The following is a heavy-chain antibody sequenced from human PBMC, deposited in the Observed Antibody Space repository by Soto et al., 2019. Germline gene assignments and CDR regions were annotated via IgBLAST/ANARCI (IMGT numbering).Heavy chain of an antibody. CDR3: ARGARYYDSSGYYSTDY. CDR2: INPNSGGT. Sequence: ASVKVSCKASRYTFTGYYMHWVRQAPGQGLEWMGWINPNSGGTNYAQKFQGWVNMTRDTTISTAYMELSRLRSDDTAVYYCARGARYYDSSGYYSTDYWGQGTLVTVSS. D-gene: IGHD3-22*01. CDR1: RYTFTGYY. J-gene: IGHJ4*02. V-gene: IGHV1-2*04.